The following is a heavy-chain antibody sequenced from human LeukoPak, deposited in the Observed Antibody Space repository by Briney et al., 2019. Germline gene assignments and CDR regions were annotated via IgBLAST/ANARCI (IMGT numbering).Heavy chain of an antibody. Sequence: GSLRLSCAASGFTFSSYAMSWVRQAPGKGLEWVSAISGSGGSTYYADSVKGRFTISRDNSKNTLYLQMNSLRAEDTAVYCCARDGPARGYYYYMDVWGKGTTVTVSS. CDR2: ISGSGGST. CDR1: GFTFSSYA. V-gene: IGHV3-23*01. D-gene: IGHD3/OR15-3a*01. CDR3: ARDGPARGYYYYMDV. J-gene: IGHJ6*03.